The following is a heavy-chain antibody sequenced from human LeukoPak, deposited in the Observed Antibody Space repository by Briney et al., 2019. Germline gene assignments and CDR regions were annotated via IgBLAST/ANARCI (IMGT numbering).Heavy chain of an antibody. CDR2: INHSGST. CDR3: AREGILFDY. CDR1: GGSFSGYY. V-gene: IGHV4-34*01. J-gene: IGHJ4*02. D-gene: IGHD3-10*01. Sequence: SETLSLTCAVYGGSFSGYYWSWIRQPPGKGLEWIGEINHSGSTNYNPSLKSRVTMSVDTSKNQFSLKLSSVTAADTAVYYCAREGILFDYWGQGTLVTVSS.